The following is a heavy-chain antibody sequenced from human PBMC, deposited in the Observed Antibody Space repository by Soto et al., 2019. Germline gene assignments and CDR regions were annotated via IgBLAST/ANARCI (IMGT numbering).Heavy chain of an antibody. D-gene: IGHD3-22*01. J-gene: IGHJ6*02. V-gene: IGHV3-9*01. CDR1: GFPIDDYS. Sequence: GGSLILSCTASGFPIDDYSRHWVRQAPGKGLEWVSGISWNSGSIGYADSVKGRFTISRDNAKNSLYLQMNSLRAEDTALYYCAKDAGRSVIGFSHYGMDVWGQGTTVTV. CDR2: ISWNSGSI. CDR3: AKDAGRSVIGFSHYGMDV.